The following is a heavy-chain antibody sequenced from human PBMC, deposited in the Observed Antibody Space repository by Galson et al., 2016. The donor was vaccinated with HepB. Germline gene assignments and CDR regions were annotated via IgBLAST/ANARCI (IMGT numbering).Heavy chain of an antibody. CDR3: VRHSGDGYNYVQA. Sequence: QSGAEVKKPGESLRISCKASGYSFTNYWIGWVRQLPGKGLEWMGIIYPGDSDSRYSPSFQGQVTISADKSISSAYLQWSSLKASDTAIYYCVRHSGDGYNYVQAWGQGTLVTVSS. D-gene: IGHD5-24*01. CDR1: GYSFTNYW. V-gene: IGHV5-51*01. CDR2: IYPGDSDS. J-gene: IGHJ4*02.